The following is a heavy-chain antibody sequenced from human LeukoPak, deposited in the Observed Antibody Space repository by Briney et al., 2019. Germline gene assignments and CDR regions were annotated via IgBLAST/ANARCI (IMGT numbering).Heavy chain of an antibody. CDR3: ARERWDYSIDY. CDR2: ISSSSSTI. D-gene: IGHD4-11*01. J-gene: IGHJ4*02. V-gene: IGHV3-48*01. Sequence: PGGSLRLSCAASGFTFSSYSMNWVRQAPGKGLEWVSYISSSSSTIYYADSVKGRFTISRDNAKNLLYLQMNSLRAEDTAVYYCARERWDYSIDYWGQGNLVTVSS. CDR1: GFTFSSYS.